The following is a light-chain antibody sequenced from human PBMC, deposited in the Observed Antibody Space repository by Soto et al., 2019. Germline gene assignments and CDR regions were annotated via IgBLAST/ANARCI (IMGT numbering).Light chain of an antibody. CDR2: GNS. CDR3: QSYDSTLSAHV. V-gene: IGLV1-40*01. Sequence: QSVRTQPPSVSGAPGQRVTISCTGSSSNIGAGYDVHWYQQLPGTAPKLLIYGNSNRPSGVPDRFSGSKSGTSASLAITGLQAEDEADYYSQSYDSTLSAHVFGTVTKVTDL. J-gene: IGLJ1*01. CDR1: SSNIGAGYD.